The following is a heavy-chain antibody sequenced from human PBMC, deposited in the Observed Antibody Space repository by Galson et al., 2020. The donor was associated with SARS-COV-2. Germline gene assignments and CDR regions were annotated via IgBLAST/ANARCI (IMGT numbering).Heavy chain of an antibody. V-gene: IGHV3-11*05. CDR1: GFTFSDYY. J-gene: IGHJ4*02. CDR3: ARAGSTSPPRDY. Sequence: GGSLRLSCAASGFTFSDYYMTWIRQAPGKGLEWVSYISSSSSYTHYADSVKGRFTISRDNAKNSLYLQMNSLRAEDTAVYYCARAGSTSPPRDYWGQGTLVTVSS. CDR2: ISSSSSYT. D-gene: IGHD3-10*01.